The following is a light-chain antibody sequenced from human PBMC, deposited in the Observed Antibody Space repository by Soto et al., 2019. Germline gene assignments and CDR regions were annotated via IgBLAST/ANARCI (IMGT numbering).Light chain of an antibody. V-gene: IGLV2-14*01. J-gene: IGLJ2*01. CDR2: DVT. Sequence: QSALTQPASVSGSPGQSITISCTGTSSDIGGYDYISWYQQHTGKVPKLIIYDVTDRPSGVSNRFSGSKSGNTASLPISGREAEDEADYYCSSYTSSSTGVVFGGGTKLTVL. CDR1: SSDIGGYDY. CDR3: SSYTSSSTGVV.